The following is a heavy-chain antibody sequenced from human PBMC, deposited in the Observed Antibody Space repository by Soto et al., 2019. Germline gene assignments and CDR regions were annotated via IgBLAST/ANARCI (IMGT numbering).Heavy chain of an antibody. CDR3: ARDLLRFGFYYYYGMDV. J-gene: IGHJ6*02. D-gene: IGHD3-10*01. Sequence: ASVKVSCKASGYTFTSYAMNWVRQAPGQGLEWMEWINTHTGNPTYAQGFTGRFVFSLDTSVSTADLQICSLKAEHTAVYYCARDLLRFGFYYYYGMDVWGQGTTVTVSS. V-gene: IGHV7-4-1*01. CDR1: GYTFTSYA. CDR2: INTHTGNP.